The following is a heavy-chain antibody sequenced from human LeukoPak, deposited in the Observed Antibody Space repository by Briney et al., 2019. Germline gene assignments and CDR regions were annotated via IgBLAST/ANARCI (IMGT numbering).Heavy chain of an antibody. J-gene: IGHJ4*02. CDR1: GYTFTGYY. Sequence: ASVKVSCKTSGYTFTGYYMHWVRQAPGQGLEWMGWIYPNNGGTNYAQKFQGRVTMTRDTSISTAYMELSRLGSDDTAVYYCAGDASGNDYWGQGTLVTVSS. CDR3: AGDASGNDY. CDR2: IYPNNGGT. V-gene: IGHV1-2*02.